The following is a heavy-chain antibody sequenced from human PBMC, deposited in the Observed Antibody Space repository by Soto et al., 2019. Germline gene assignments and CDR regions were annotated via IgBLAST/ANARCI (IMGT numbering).Heavy chain of an antibody. CDR2: ISSSSSYI. J-gene: IGHJ4*02. D-gene: IGHD3-9*01. Sequence: PGGSLRLSCAASGFTFSSYSMNWVRQAPGKGLEWVSSISSSSSYIYYADSVKGRFTISRDNAKNSLYLQMNSLRAEDTAVYYCARDRGILTGYSHYWGQGTLPTVYS. CDR3: ARDRGILTGYSHY. CDR1: GFTFSSYS. V-gene: IGHV3-21*01.